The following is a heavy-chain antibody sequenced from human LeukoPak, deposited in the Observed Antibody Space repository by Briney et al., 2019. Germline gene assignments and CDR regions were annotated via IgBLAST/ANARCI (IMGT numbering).Heavy chain of an antibody. CDR1: GGTFSSYA. D-gene: IGHD2-21*02. CDR3: ARKETADYYYGMDV. CDR2: IIPILGIA. V-gene: IGHV1-69*04. Sequence: GASVKVSCKASGGTFSSYAISWVRQAPGQGLEWMGRIIPILGIANYAQKFQGRVTITADKSTSTAYMELSSLRSEDTAVYYCARKETADYYYGMDVWGQGTTVAVSS. J-gene: IGHJ6*02.